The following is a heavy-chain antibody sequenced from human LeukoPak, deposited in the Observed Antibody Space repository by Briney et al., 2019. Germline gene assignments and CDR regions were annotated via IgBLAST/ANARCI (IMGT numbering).Heavy chain of an antibody. CDR1: GGSISSYY. CDR2: ICTSGST. J-gene: IGHJ4*02. Sequence: SETLSLTCTVSGGSISSYYWSWIRQPAGKGLEWIGRICTSGSTNYNPSLKSRVTMSVDTSKNQFSLKLSSVTAADTAVYYCAREVYYYGSGSYFNYWGQGTLVTVSS. V-gene: IGHV4-4*07. CDR3: AREVYYYGSGSYFNY. D-gene: IGHD3-10*01.